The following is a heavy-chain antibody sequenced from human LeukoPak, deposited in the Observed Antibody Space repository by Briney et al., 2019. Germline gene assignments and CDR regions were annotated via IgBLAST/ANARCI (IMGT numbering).Heavy chain of an antibody. CDR3: AKDLSPTTATYMDV. V-gene: IGHV3-11*04. CDR2: ISSGGSTI. Sequence: GGSLRLSCAASGFIFSDYYMSWIRQAPGKGLEWLSFISSGGSTIYYADSVKGRFTISRDNAQNSLYLQMNSLRAEDTAVYYCAKDLSPTTATYMDVWGKGTTVTVSS. J-gene: IGHJ6*03. CDR1: GFIFSDYY. D-gene: IGHD4-17*01.